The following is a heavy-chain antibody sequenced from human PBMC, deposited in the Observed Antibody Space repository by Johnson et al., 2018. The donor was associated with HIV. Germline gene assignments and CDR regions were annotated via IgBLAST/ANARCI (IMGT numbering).Heavy chain of an antibody. CDR3: ASWHGDYGNAFDI. V-gene: IGHV3-7*01. J-gene: IGHJ3*02. CDR2: IKQDESEK. D-gene: IGHD4-17*01. Sequence: VQLVESGGGVVQPGRSLRLSCAASGFTFSSYGMHWVRQAPGKGLEWVANIKQDESEKYYVAAVKGRFTISRDNSKNTLYLQMNSLRAEDTAVYYCASWHGDYGNAFDIWGQGTMVTVSS. CDR1: GFTFSSYG.